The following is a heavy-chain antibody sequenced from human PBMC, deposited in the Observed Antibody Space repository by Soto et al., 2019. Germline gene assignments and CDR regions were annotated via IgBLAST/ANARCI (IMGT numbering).Heavy chain of an antibody. D-gene: IGHD3-10*01. J-gene: IGHJ4*02. CDR3: AGGAGITSQNLATYNFDY. CDR2: IIPIFGTA. V-gene: IGHV1-69*13. Sequence: SVKVSCKASGGTFSSYAISWVRQAPGQGLEWMGGIIPIFGTANYAQKFQGRVTITADESTSTAYMELSSLRSENTAVYYCAGGAGITSQNLATYNFDYWGQGTLVTVSS. CDR1: GGTFSSYA.